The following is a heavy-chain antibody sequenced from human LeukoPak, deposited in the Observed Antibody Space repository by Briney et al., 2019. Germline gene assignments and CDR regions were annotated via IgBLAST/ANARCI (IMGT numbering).Heavy chain of an antibody. CDR2: IYPRDGST. Sequence: ASVKVSCKASGYTFISNYVHWVRQAPGQGLEWVGMIYPRDGSTSYAQKFQGRVIVSRDTSTSTVHMELSGLRSEDTAVYYCARDQEGFDYWGQGTLVTVSS. J-gene: IGHJ4*02. CDR3: ARDQEGFDY. CDR1: GYTFISNY. V-gene: IGHV1-46*01.